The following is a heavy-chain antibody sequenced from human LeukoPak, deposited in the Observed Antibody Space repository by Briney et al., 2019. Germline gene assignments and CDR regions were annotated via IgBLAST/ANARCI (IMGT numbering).Heavy chain of an antibody. J-gene: IGHJ5*02. CDR3: ARRTGITMVREGKFDP. CDR1: GGSFSGYC. D-gene: IGHD3-10*01. CDR2: INHSGST. Sequence: SETLSLTCAVYGGSFSGYCWSWIRQPPGKGLEWIGEINHSGSTNYNPSLKSRVTISVDTSKNQFSLKLSSVTAADTAVYYCARRTGITMVREGKFDPWGQGTLVTVSS. V-gene: IGHV4-34*01.